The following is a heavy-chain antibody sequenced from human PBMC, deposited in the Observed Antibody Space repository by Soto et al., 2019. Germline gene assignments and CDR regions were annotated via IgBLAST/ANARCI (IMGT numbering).Heavy chain of an antibody. CDR3: ARDSGYDSSGQGGGKEGPLYYFDY. V-gene: IGHV4-31*03. CDR1: GGSISSGGYY. Sequence: QVQLQESGPGLVKPSQTLSLTCTVSGGSISSGGYYWSWIRQHPGKGLEWIGYIYYSGSTYYNPSLKSRVTISVDPSKNQFSLKLSSVTAADTAVYYCARDSGYDSSGQGGGKEGPLYYFDYWGQGTLVTVSS. CDR2: IYYSGST. J-gene: IGHJ4*02. D-gene: IGHD3-22*01.